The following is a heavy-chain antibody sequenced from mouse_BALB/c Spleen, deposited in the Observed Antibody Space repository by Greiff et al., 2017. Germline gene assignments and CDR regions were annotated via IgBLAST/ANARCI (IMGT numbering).Heavy chain of an antibody. CDR1: GFTFSSYA. D-gene: IGHD1-1*01. Sequence: EVQLQQSGGGLVKPGGSLKLSCAASGFTFSSYAMSWVRQTPEKRLEWVASISSGGSTYYPDSVKGRFTISRDNARNILYLQMSSLRSEDTAMYYCADYYAWYFDVWGAGTTVTVSS. CDR3: ADYYAWYFDV. CDR2: ISSGGST. V-gene: IGHV5-6-5*01. J-gene: IGHJ1*01.